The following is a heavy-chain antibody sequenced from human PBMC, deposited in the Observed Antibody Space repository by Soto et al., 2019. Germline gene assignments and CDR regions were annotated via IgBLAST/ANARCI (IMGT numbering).Heavy chain of an antibody. V-gene: IGHV5-51*01. J-gene: IGHJ5*02. CDR1: GYSFTSYW. Sequence: ESLKISCKGSGYSFTSYWIGWVRQMPGKGLEWMGIIYPGDSDTRYSPSFQGQVTISADKSISTAYLQWSSLKASDTAMYYCARSPFGDSSSWYNWFDPWGQGTLVTVSS. D-gene: IGHD6-13*01. CDR3: ARSPFGDSSSWYNWFDP. CDR2: IYPGDSDT.